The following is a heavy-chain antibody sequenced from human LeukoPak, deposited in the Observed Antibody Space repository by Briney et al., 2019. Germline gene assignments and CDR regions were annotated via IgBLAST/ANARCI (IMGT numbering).Heavy chain of an antibody. J-gene: IGHJ4*02. D-gene: IGHD3-10*01. Sequence: PGGSLKLSCSTSGFHFSSYVMYLGRPASGKGLEYVSAISSNGGSTNYADSVKGRFTISRDNSKNTLYLQMSSLRVEDTAVYYCVKMASGIHWGQGTLVTVSS. CDR1: GFHFSSYV. V-gene: IGHV3-64D*09. CDR3: VKMASGIH. CDR2: ISSNGGST.